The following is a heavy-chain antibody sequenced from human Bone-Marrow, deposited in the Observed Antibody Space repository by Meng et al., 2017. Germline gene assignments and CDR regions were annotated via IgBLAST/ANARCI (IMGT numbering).Heavy chain of an antibody. CDR3: AREGSNGGGWLDFDY. V-gene: IGHV3-11*01. CDR2: ISSSGSTI. Sequence: VDLVGSGGGLVKPGRALSLSCAASGFTFSDYYMSWIRQAPGKGLEWVSYISSSGSTIYYADSVKGRFTISRDNAKNSLYLQMNSLRAEDTAVYYCAREGSNGGGWLDFDYWGQGTLVTVSS. J-gene: IGHJ4*02. CDR1: GFTFSDYY. D-gene: IGHD6-19*01.